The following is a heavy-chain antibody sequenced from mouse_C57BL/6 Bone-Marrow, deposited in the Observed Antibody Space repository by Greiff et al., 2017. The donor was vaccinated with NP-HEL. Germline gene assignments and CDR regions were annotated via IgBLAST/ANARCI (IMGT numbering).Heavy chain of an antibody. J-gene: IGHJ2*01. CDR1: GFPITSGYY. CDR2: ITHSGET. Sequence: QVQLQQSGPGLVKPSQSLFLTCSITGFPITSGYYWIWIRKPPGKPLEWMGYITHSGETFYNPSLQSPISITRETSTNQFFLQLNSVTTEDTAMYYCAGDSSGYGDFDYWGQGTTLTVSS. CDR3: AGDSSGYGDFDY. D-gene: IGHD3-2*02. V-gene: IGHV12-3*01.